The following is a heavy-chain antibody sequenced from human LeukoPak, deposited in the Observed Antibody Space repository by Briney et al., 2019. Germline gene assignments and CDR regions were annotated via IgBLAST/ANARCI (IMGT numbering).Heavy chain of an antibody. J-gene: IGHJ4*02. CDR2: IWYDGSNK. Sequence: AGSLSLSCAASGFTFSSYGMHWVRQAPGKGLEWVAVIWYDGSNKYYADSVKGRFTISRDNSKNTLYLQMNSLRAEDTAVYYCARDHSSGWYSDYFDYWGQGTLVTVSS. V-gene: IGHV3-33*01. D-gene: IGHD6-19*01. CDR3: ARDHSSGWYSDYFDY. CDR1: GFTFSSYG.